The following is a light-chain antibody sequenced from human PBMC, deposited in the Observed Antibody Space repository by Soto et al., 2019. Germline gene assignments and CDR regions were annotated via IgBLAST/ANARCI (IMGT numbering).Light chain of an antibody. Sequence: QSALTQPPSASGSPGQSLTISCTGTSTDVGNYNYVSWYQQHPGKAPKLMISDVNRRPSGVPDRFSGSKSGNTASLTVSGLQAEDEADYYGSSYAGSNNWVFGGGTKVTV. CDR1: STDVGNYNY. V-gene: IGLV2-8*01. CDR2: DVN. J-gene: IGLJ3*02. CDR3: SSYAGSNNWV.